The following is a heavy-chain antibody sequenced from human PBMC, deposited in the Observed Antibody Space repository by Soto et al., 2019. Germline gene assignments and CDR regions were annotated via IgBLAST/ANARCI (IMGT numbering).Heavy chain of an antibody. V-gene: IGHV4-39*01. CDR2: IYYSGST. CDR1: GGSISSSSYY. J-gene: IGHJ3*02. D-gene: IGHD3-3*01. CDR3: ASRPITIFGVVIIGAGFDI. Sequence: PSETLSLTCTVSGGSISSSSYYWGWIRQPPGKGLEWIGSIYYSGSTYYNPSLKSRVTISVDTSKNQFSLKLSSVTAADTAVYYCASRPITIFGVVIIGAGFDIWGQGTMVTVSS.